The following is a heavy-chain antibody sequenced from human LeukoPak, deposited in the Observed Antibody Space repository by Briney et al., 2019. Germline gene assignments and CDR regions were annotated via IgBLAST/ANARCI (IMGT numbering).Heavy chain of an antibody. Sequence: PGGSLRLSCAASDFTVSNMYMTWVRQAPGKGLEWVSLIYSDGRTDYADSVKGRYTISRDNSKNTVYPQMNSLRVEDTAVYYCARGLFLSGYLDAFDIWGQGTVVTVSS. CDR2: IYSDGRT. V-gene: IGHV3-53*01. CDR3: ARGLFLSGYLDAFDI. CDR1: DFTVSNMY. J-gene: IGHJ3*02. D-gene: IGHD3-22*01.